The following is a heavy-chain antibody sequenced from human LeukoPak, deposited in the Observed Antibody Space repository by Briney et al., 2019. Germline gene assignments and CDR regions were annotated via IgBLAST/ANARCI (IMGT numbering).Heavy chain of an antibody. Sequence: SETLSLTCAVYGGSFSGYYWSWIRQPPGKGLEWIGEINHSGSINYNPSLKSRVTISVDTSKNQFSLKLSSVTAADTAVYYCARGRYDFWSGYPDPTTKFDYWGQGTLVTDSS. CDR2: INHSGSI. J-gene: IGHJ4*02. V-gene: IGHV4-34*01. CDR1: GGSFSGYY. D-gene: IGHD3-3*01. CDR3: ARGRYDFWSGYPDPTTKFDY.